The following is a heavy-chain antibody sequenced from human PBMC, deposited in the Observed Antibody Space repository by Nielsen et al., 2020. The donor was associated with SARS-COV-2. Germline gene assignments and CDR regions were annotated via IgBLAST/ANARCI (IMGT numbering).Heavy chain of an antibody. CDR2: IIPILGVP. D-gene: IGHD5-24*01. CDR1: GGTSNTYA. CDR3: ARGDMAREGDADY. J-gene: IGHJ4*02. V-gene: IGHV1-69*04. Sequence: LVKVSCKASGGTSNTYAITWVRQAPGQGLEWMGRIIPILGVPRYAQKFQGRVTISADKSTSTAYMELSSLTSEDTAVYYRARGDMAREGDADYWGQGTLVTVSS.